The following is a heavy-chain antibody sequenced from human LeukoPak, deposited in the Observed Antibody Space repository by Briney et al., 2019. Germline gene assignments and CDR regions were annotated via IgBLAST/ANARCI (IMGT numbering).Heavy chain of an antibody. CDR2: IYHSGST. CDR3: ARGGGHLGY. J-gene: IGHJ4*02. CDR1: GYSISSGYY. V-gene: IGHV4-38-2*02. D-gene: IGHD3-16*01. Sequence: SETLSLTCTVSGYSISSGYYWGWIRQPPGKGLEWIGSIYHSGSTYYNPSLKSRVTISVDTSKNQFSLKLSSVTAADTAVYYCARGGGHLGYWGQGTLVTVSS.